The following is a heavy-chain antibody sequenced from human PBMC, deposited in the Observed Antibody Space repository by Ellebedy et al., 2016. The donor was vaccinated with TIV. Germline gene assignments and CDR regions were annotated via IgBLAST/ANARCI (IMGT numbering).Heavy chain of an antibody. V-gene: IGHV3-64*01. D-gene: IGHD6-13*01. CDR2: ISSYGDST. CDR1: GFTFSSYA. CDR3: ASGYRSSWTLFDY. Sequence: GEPLKISCAASGFTFSSYAMHWVRQAPGKGLEYVSGISSYGDSTYYANSVKGRFTISRDNSKNTLYLQMGSLRAEDMAVYSCASGYRSSWTLFDYWGQGTLVTISS. J-gene: IGHJ4*02.